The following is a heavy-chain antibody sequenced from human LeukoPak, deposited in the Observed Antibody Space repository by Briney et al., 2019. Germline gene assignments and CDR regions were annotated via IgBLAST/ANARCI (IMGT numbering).Heavy chain of an antibody. D-gene: IGHD2-15*01. CDR3: TRLGAYIVEDV. V-gene: IGHV3-73*01. Sequence: GGSLRLSCAASGFTFSGSAMHWVRQASGKGLEWVGRIRSKANSYATAYAASVKGRFTISRDDSKNTAYLQMNSLKTEDTAVYYCTRLGAYIVEDVWGQGTTVTVSS. CDR2: IRSKANSYAT. J-gene: IGHJ6*02. CDR1: GFTFSGSA.